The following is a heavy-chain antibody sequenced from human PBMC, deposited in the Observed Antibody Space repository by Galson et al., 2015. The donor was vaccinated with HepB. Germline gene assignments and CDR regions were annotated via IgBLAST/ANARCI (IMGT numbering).Heavy chain of an antibody. D-gene: IGHD5/OR15-5a*01. J-gene: IGHJ4*02. CDR1: GYTFTGYF. CDR3: ARSRPVSGSPSFDY. Sequence: SVKVSCKASGYTFTGYFMHWVRQAPGQGLEWMGRIDLNSGGTNYAQRFQGRVTMTRDTSISTAYMELSSLRSDDTALYYCARSRPVSGSPSFDYGGLVTLVTASS. CDR2: IDLNSGGT. V-gene: IGHV1-2*06.